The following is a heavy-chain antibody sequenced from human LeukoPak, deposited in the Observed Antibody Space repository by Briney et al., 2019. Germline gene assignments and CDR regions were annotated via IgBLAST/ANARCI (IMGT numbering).Heavy chain of an antibody. CDR1: GGSFSGYY. CDR2: ISGSGGST. J-gene: IGHJ4*02. D-gene: IGHD6-13*01. V-gene: IGHV3-11*04. Sequence: LSLTCAVYGGSFSGYYWSWIRQPPGKGLEWVSAISGSGGSTYYADSVKGRFTISRDNAKNSLYLQMNSLRAEDTAVYYCASPYSSRWYELCYWGQGTLVTVSS. CDR3: ASPYSSRWYELCY.